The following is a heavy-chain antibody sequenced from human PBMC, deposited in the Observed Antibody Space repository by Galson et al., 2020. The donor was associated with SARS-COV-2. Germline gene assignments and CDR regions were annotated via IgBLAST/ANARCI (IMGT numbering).Heavy chain of an antibody. CDR3: ARDYPVRGVIIGGDAFDI. CDR1: GYTFTSYG. J-gene: IGHJ3*02. Sequence: ASVKVSCKASGYTFTSYGISWVRQAPGQGLEWMGWISDYNGNTNYAQKLQGRVTMTTDTSTSTAYMELRSLRSDDTAVYYCARDYPVRGVIIGGDAFDIWGQGTMVTVSS. CDR2: ISDYNGNT. D-gene: IGHD3-10*01. V-gene: IGHV1-18*01.